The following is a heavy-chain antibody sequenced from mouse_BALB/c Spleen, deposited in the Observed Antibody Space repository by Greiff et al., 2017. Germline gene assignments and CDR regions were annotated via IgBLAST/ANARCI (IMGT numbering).Heavy chain of an antibody. CDR1: GFTFSDYG. J-gene: IGHJ3*01. CDR3: ARDDGYNGCAY. CDR2: ISNLAYSI. Sequence: EVKLVESGGGLVQPGGSRKLSCAASGFTFSDYGMAWVRQAPGKGPEWVAFISNLAYSIYYADTVTGRFTISRENAKNTLYLEMSSLRSEDTAMYYCARDDGYNGCAYWGQGTLVTVSA. D-gene: IGHD1-2*01. V-gene: IGHV5-15*02.